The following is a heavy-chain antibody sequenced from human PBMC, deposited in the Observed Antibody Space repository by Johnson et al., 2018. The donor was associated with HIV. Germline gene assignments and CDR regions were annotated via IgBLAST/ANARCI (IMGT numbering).Heavy chain of an antibody. Sequence: VQLVESGGGLVQPGGSLRLSCAASGFTVSSNYMSWVRQAPGKGLEWVSVIYSGGSTYYADSVKGRFTISRDNSKNTLYLQMNSLRAEDTAVYYCAKRLTDGNSLDAFDIWGQGTMVTVSS. V-gene: IGHV3-66*04. D-gene: IGHD3-9*01. J-gene: IGHJ3*02. CDR1: GFTVSSNY. CDR3: AKRLTDGNSLDAFDI. CDR2: IYSGGST.